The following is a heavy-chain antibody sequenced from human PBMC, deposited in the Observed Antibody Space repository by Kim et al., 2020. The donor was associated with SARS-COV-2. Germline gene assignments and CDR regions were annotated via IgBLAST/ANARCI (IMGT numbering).Heavy chain of an antibody. J-gene: IGHJ5*02. V-gene: IGHV3-30-3*01. CDR1: GFTFSNYA. Sequence: GGSLRLSCAASGFTFSNYAMHWVRQAPGKGLEWVAFTSYDGFNKYYADSVKGRFTISRDNSRDTLFLQMNSLRAEDTAVYYCASHRLLTGSYKGNWFDPWGQGTLVTVSS. D-gene: IGHD3-9*01. CDR3: ASHRLLTGSYKGNWFDP. CDR2: TSYDGFNK.